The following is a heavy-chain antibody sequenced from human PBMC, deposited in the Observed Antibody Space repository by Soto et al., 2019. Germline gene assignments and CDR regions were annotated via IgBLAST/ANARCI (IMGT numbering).Heavy chain of an antibody. V-gene: IGHV3-23*01. Sequence: EVQLLESGGGLVQPGGSLRLSCAASGFTFSTYAMSWVRQAPGKGLEWVSVVSDSGGSTYYAGSVKGRFTVSRDNSKNTLYLQMNRLRAEDPAVYYCAKAAYSNYYDDAFDIWGQGTMVTVSS. CDR1: GFTFSTYA. D-gene: IGHD4-4*01. J-gene: IGHJ3*02. CDR2: VSDSGGST. CDR3: AKAAYSNYYDDAFDI.